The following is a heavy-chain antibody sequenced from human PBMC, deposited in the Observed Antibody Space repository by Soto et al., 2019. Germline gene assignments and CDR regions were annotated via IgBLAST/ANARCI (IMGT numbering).Heavy chain of an antibody. CDR1: GFTFENYA. D-gene: IGHD3-16*01. Sequence: QVQLVESGGGVVQPGKSLRLSCAASGFTFENYALHWVRQAPGKGLEWVSIISYDGDNKMYADSVKGRLTISRDNSANILYLQMHNLRPDDTAVYYCARGFRTDDPVWGDYRFSSVDYWGQGTLVTVSS. J-gene: IGHJ4*02. CDR3: ARGFRTDDPVWGDYRFSSVDY. V-gene: IGHV3-30-3*01. CDR2: ISYDGDNK.